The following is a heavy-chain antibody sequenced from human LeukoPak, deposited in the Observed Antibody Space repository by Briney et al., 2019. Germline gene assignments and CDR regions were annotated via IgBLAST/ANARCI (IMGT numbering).Heavy chain of an antibody. CDR2: LSGSGGAT. Sequence: GGSLRLSCAASGFTFSSYAMNWVRQARGKGLEWVSSLSGSGGATYYADSVKGRFSISRDNSKNTLYLQMNSLRVDDTAVYYCAKDLLPVRASNYYFDYWGQGTLVTVSS. J-gene: IGHJ4*02. CDR1: GFTFSSYA. V-gene: IGHV3-23*01. CDR3: AKDLLPVRASNYYFDY. D-gene: IGHD1-26*01.